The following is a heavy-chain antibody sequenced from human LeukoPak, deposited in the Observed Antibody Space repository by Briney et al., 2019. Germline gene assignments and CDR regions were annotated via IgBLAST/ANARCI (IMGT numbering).Heavy chain of an antibody. CDR3: ARGQRGYCSSTSCSNY. J-gene: IGHJ4*02. V-gene: IGHV1-2*06. CDR2: INPNSGGT. CDR1: GGTFSSYA. D-gene: IGHD2-2*01. Sequence: ASVKVSCKASGGTFSSYAISWVRQAPGQGLEWMGRINPNSGGTNYAQKFQGRVTMTRDTSISTAYMELSRLRSDDTAVYYCARGQRGYCSSTSCSNYWGQGTLVTVSS.